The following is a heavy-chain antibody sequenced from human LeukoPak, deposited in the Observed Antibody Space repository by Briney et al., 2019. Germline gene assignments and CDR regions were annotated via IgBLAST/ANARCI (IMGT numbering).Heavy chain of an antibody. D-gene: IGHD6-13*01. J-gene: IGHJ4*02. CDR3: ARAPPWSSSWYPRNFDY. Sequence: GGSLRLSCAASGFTVSSNYMNWVRQAPGKGLEWVSVIYSGGSTYYADSVKGRFTISRDNSKNTLYLQMNSLRAEDTAVYYCARAPPWSSSWYPRNFDYWGQGTVVTVSS. CDR2: IYSGGST. CDR1: GFTVSSNY. V-gene: IGHV3-66*01.